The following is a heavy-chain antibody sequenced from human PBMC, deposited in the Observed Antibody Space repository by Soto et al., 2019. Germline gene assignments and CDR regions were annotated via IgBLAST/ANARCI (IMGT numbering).Heavy chain of an antibody. V-gene: IGHV3-48*01. CDR3: ARDLRELGAFDI. CDR1: GFTFSSYS. D-gene: IGHD3-10*01. J-gene: IGHJ3*02. Sequence: GGSLRLSCAPSGFTFSSYSMNWVRQAPGKGLEWVSYISSSSSTIYYADSVKGRFTISRDNAKNSLYLQMNSLRAEHTAVYYCARDLRELGAFDIWGQGAMVIVSS. CDR2: ISSSSSTI.